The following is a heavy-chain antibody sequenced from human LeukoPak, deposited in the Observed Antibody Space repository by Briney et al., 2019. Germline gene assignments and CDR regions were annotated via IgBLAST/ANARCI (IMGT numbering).Heavy chain of an antibody. CDR2: INPSGGST. CDR1: GYTFTGYY. D-gene: IGHD2-21*01. CDR3: ARVAHPYYFDY. J-gene: IGHJ4*02. V-gene: IGHV1-46*01. Sequence: GASVKVSCKASGYTFTGYYMHWVRQAPGQGLEWMGIINPSGGSTSYAQKFQGRVTMTRDTSTSTVYMELSSLRSEDTAVYYCARVAHPYYFDYWGQGTLVTVSS.